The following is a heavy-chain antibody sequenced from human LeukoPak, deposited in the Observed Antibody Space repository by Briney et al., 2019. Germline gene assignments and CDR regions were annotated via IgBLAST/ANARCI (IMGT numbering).Heavy chain of an antibody. CDR1: GYTFTGYY. CDR3: ARGSSRIVVGSWFDP. CDR2: ISAYNGNT. D-gene: IGHD3-22*01. V-gene: IGHV1-18*04. J-gene: IGHJ5*02. Sequence: ASVKVSCKASGYTFTGYYMHWVRQAPGQGLEWMGWISAYNGNTNYAQKLQGRVTMTTDTSTNTAYMELRSLRSDDTAVYYCARGSSRIVVGSWFDPWGQGTLVTVSS.